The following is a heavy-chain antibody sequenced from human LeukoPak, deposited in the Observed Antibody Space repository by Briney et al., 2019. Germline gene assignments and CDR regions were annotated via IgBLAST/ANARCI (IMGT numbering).Heavy chain of an antibody. CDR2: INHSGST. CDR3: ARVRRGGGTMIVVAITRGDFDY. Sequence: PSETLSLTCAVYGGSFSGYYWSWIRQPPGKGLEWIGEINHSGSTNYNPSLKSRVTISVDTSKNQFSLKLSSVTAADTAVYYCARVRRGGGTMIVVAITRGDFDYWGQGTLVTVSS. D-gene: IGHD3-22*01. V-gene: IGHV4-34*01. J-gene: IGHJ4*02. CDR1: GGSFSGYY.